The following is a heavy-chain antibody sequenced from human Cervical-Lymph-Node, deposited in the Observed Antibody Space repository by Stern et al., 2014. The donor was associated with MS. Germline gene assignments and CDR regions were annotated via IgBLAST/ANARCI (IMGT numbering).Heavy chain of an antibody. D-gene: IGHD4/OR15-4a*01. Sequence: QLQESGPGLVKPSQTLSLTCTVSGGSIISGDFYWSWIRQLPGKGLEWIGYIYYSVSTYYNPSLNSRVTISVDTANNQFSLKLSSVTAADTAVYYCARRAGGSDNYFDPWGQGTLVTVSS. J-gene: IGHJ5*02. CDR3: ARRAGGSDNYFDP. CDR2: IYYSVST. CDR1: GGSIISGDFY. V-gene: IGHV4-31*03.